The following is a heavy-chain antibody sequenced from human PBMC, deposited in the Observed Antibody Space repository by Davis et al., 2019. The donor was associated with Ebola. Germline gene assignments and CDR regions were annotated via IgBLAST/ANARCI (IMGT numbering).Heavy chain of an antibody. CDR3: ARYSNYGGPWGSRDY. Sequence: LRLSCTVSGGSISSGGYYWSWIRQHPGKGLEWIGYIYYSGSTYYNPSLKSRVTISVDTSKNQFSLKLSSVTAADTAVYYCARYSNYGGPWGSRDYWGQGTLVTVSS. V-gene: IGHV4-31*03. CDR1: GGSISSGGYY. D-gene: IGHD4-11*01. J-gene: IGHJ4*02. CDR2: IYYSGST.